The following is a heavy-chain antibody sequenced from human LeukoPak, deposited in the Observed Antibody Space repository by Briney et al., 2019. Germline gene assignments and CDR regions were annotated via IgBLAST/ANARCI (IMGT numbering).Heavy chain of an antibody. V-gene: IGHV1-69*13. D-gene: IGHD6-13*01. J-gene: IGHJ4*02. CDR2: IIPIFGTA. CDR1: GGTFSSYA. Sequence: SVKVSCKASGGTFSSYAISWVRQAPGQGREGMGGIIPIFGTANYAQKFQGRVTITADESKSPAYMELSSLRSEDTAVYYCARCPGYSSSWYVYYFDYWGQGTLVTVSS. CDR3: ARCPGYSSSWYVYYFDY.